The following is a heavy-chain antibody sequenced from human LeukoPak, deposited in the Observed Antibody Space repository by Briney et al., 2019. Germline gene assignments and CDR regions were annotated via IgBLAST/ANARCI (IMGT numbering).Heavy chain of an antibody. V-gene: IGHV1-2*02. Sequence: GASVKVSCRASGYTFTAYYIHWVRQAPGQGLEWMGWINPNNGYTSLPQRFQGRVTMTRDTSIITAYMVLSSLTSDDTGMYYCARGPTLGLDIWGQGTMVTVSS. J-gene: IGHJ3*02. CDR3: ARGPTLGLDI. CDR1: GYTFTAYY. CDR2: INPNNGYT.